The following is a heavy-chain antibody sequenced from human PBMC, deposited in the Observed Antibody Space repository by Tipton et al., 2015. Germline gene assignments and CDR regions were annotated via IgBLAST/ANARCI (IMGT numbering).Heavy chain of an antibody. D-gene: IGHD1-1*01. CDR1: GFTFSSYW. V-gene: IGHV3-21*01. Sequence: SLRLSCAASGFTFSSYWMHWVRQAPGKGLEWVSSISSSSSYIYYADSVKGRFTISRDNAKNSLYLQMNSLRAEDTAVYYCARGTGPTYYYGMDVWGQGTTVTVSS. CDR2: ISSSSSYI. J-gene: IGHJ6*02. CDR3: ARGTGPTYYYGMDV.